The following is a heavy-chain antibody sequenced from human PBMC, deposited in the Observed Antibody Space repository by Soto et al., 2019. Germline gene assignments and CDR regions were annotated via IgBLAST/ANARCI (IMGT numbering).Heavy chain of an antibody. J-gene: IGHJ6*02. Sequence: ASVKVSCKASGYTFTSYAMHWVRQAPGQRLEWMGWINAGNGNTKYSQKFQGRATITRDTSASTAYMELSSLRSEDTAVYYCARQGPSPYCSSTSCYPYYYYGMDVWGQGTTVTV. D-gene: IGHD2-2*01. CDR3: ARQGPSPYCSSTSCYPYYYYGMDV. V-gene: IGHV1-3*01. CDR1: GYTFTSYA. CDR2: INAGNGNT.